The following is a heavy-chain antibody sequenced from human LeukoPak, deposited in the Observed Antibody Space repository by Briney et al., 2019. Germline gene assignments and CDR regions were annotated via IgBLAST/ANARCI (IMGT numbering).Heavy chain of an antibody. Sequence: REASVKVSCKASGYTLTGYYMHWVRQAPGQGLEWMGWINPNSGGTNYAQKFQGRVTMTRDTSISTAYMELSRLRSDDTAVYYCARYIMTHGAMIVVEGWFDPWGQGTLVTVSS. D-gene: IGHD3-22*01. V-gene: IGHV1-2*02. CDR3: ARYIMTHGAMIVVEGWFDP. CDR1: GYTLTGYY. CDR2: INPNSGGT. J-gene: IGHJ5*02.